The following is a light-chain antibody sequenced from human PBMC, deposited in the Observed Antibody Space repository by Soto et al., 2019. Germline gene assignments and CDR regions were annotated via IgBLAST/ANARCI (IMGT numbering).Light chain of an antibody. J-gene: IGKJ5*01. V-gene: IGKV3D-20*02. CDR1: QSISTS. CDR3: QQRKNWPPIT. Sequence: IVLAQSPGTLSLSPGERATLSCRASQSISTSLAWFQQIPGQAPRLLIYGASSRGTGIPDRFSGSGSGTDFTLTISRLEPEDSAVYYCQQRKNWPPITFGQGTRLEIK. CDR2: GAS.